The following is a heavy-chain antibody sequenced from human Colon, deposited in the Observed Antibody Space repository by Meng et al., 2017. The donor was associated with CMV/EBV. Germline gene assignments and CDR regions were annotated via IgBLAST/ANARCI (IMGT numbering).Heavy chain of an antibody. CDR1: GFTVSCSY. D-gene: IGHD1-14*01. Sequence: GGGVGRPGGCLELSGAASGFTVSCSYMNWDRQAPGKKLEWVSLIYSATTKSYPDSVKGRLIVSRDKSKNAVCLQMNRLRGEDTAVSYCARDTKGATTTCPFDSWGQGTLVTVSS. CDR3: ARDTKGATTTCPFDS. J-gene: IGHJ4*02. CDR2: IYSATTK. V-gene: IGHV3-66*01.